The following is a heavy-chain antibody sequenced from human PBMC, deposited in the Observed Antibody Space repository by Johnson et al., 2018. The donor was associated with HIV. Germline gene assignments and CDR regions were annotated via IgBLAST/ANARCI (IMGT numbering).Heavy chain of an antibody. CDR1: GFIFSGYW. J-gene: IGHJ3*02. V-gene: IGHV3-7*01. D-gene: IGHD1-26*01. Sequence: DVQVVESGGGLVQPGGSQRLSCAASGFIFSGYWMSWVRQTPGKGLEWVANIKQDGSEKYYVDSVKGRFTISRDNAKNSLYLQMNSLRAEDTAVYYCVRQFRSVGAPDAFDIWGQGTMVTVSS. CDR2: IKQDGSEK. CDR3: VRQFRSVGAPDAFDI.